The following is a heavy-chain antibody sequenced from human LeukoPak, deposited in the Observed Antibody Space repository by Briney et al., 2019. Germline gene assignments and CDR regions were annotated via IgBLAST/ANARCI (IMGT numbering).Heavy chain of an antibody. CDR2: IYHSGST. J-gene: IGHJ4*02. V-gene: IGHV4-4*02. Sequence: PSETLSLTCAVSGGSISSNNWWSWVRQSPGKGLEWIGEIYHSGSTNYNPSLKSRVTISVDTSKNQFSLKLSSVTAADTAVYYCASGYSYGYDVYWGQGTLVTVSS. CDR3: ASGYSYGYDVY. D-gene: IGHD5-18*01. CDR1: GGSISSNNW.